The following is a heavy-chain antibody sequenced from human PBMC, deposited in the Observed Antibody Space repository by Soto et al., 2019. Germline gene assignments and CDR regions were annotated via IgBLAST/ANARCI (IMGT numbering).Heavy chain of an antibody. CDR2: ISANIGIA. CDR1: GYTFTSYG. J-gene: IGHJ4*02. Sequence: SVKVSCKASGYTFTSYGISWVRQAPGQGLEWMGRISANIGIANYAQKFQGRVTITADTSTSTAYMELSSLRSEDTAVYYCARDSYCSSTSCSFDYWGQGTLVTVSS. D-gene: IGHD2-2*01. V-gene: IGHV1-69*04. CDR3: ARDSYCSSTSCSFDY.